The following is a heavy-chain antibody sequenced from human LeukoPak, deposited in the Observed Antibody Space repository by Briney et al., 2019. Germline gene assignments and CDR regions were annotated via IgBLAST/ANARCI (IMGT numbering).Heavy chain of an antibody. CDR3: ARDSGAWHHFDY. Sequence: APVKVSCKATGYTFASYGIIWVRQAPGQGLEWMGWINTYNGNTDYAQRLLGRVTMTTDTSTNTAYMELRSLRSDDTAVYYCARDSGAWHHFDYWGQGTLVTVSS. D-gene: IGHD4-17*01. V-gene: IGHV1-18*01. CDR1: GYTFASYG. CDR2: INTYNGNT. J-gene: IGHJ4*02.